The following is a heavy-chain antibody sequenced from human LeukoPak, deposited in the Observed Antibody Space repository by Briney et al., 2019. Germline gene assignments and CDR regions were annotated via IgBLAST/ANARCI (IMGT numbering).Heavy chain of an antibody. CDR2: INGDGSTT. V-gene: IGHV3-74*03. CDR3: ARDYAGSPDY. CDR1: GFAFSAYW. J-gene: IGHJ4*02. Sequence: GGSLRLSCAASGFAFSAYWINWVRQSPGKGLVWVALINGDGSTTTHADSVKGRFTISRDNAKNTAYLQMNSLRDEDTAVYFCARDYAGSPDYWGQGTLVTVSA. D-gene: IGHD3-10*01.